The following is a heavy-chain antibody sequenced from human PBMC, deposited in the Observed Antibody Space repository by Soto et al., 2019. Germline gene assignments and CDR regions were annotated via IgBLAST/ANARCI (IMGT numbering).Heavy chain of an antibody. CDR2: ISYDGSNK. V-gene: IGHV3-30*18. CDR1: GFTFSSYG. CDR3: AKSAGHSGFDY. J-gene: IGHJ4*02. D-gene: IGHD2-15*01. Sequence: QVQLVESGGGVVQPGRSLRLSCAASGFTFSSYGMHWVRQAPGKGLEWVAVISYDGSNKYYADSVKGRFTISRDNSKNTLYLQMNSLRAEDTAVYYCAKSAGHSGFDYWGQGTLVTVSS.